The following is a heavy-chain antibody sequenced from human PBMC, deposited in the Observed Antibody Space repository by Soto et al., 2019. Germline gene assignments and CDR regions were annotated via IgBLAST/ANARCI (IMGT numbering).Heavy chain of an antibody. D-gene: IGHD3-22*01. J-gene: IGHJ5*02. Sequence: GGSLRLSCAASGFTLITNAMSWVRQAPGKGLEWVSDISGGGGSTYYADSVKGRFTISRDNSKNTLYLQMNSLRAEDTGVYYCAKEQGYYSSAYSRMSFDPWGQGTLVTVSS. CDR3: AKEQGYYSSAYSRMSFDP. CDR2: ISGGGGST. V-gene: IGHV3-23*01. CDR1: GFTLITNA.